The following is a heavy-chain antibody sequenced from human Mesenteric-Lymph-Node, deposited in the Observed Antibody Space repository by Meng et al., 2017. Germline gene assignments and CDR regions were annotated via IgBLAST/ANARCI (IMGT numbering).Heavy chain of an antibody. Sequence: VQLVESGVGLVQPGGSLRLSCAASGVTFSSYWMHWGRQAPGKGLLWVSRIKSDGTSSSYADSVKGRFTISRDNAKNTLYLQMKSLRVEDTAVYYCARGPQSSGYYYGDSWGQGTLVTVSS. CDR3: ARGPQSSGYYYGDS. J-gene: IGHJ4*02. CDR2: IKSDGTSS. D-gene: IGHD3-22*01. V-gene: IGHV3-74*01. CDR1: GVTFSSYW.